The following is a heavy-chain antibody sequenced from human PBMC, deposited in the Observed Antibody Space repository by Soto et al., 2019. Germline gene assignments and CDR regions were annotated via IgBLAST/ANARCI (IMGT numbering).Heavy chain of an antibody. V-gene: IGHV3-30-3*01. CDR2: ISYDGSNK. J-gene: IGHJ4*02. D-gene: IGHD3-10*01. Sequence: GGSLSLSCAASGFTFSSYAMHWVRQAPGKGLEWVAVISYDGSNKYYADSVKGRFTISRDNSKNTLYLQMNSLRAEDTAVYYCARDLLGSGTTNVNYWDQGTLVTVSS. CDR1: GFTFSSYA. CDR3: ARDLLGSGTTNVNY.